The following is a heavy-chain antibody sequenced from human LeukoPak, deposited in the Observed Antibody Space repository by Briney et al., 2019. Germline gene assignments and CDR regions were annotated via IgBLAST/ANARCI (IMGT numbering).Heavy chain of an antibody. Sequence: GGSLRLSCAASRFTFSTYWMHWVRQAPGKGLVWVLRINSDGSSTSYADSVKGRFTISRDNAKNTLYLQMNSLRAEDTAVYYCSSLYSPGAFDIWGQGTVVTVSS. D-gene: IGHD5-12*01. CDR3: SSLYSPGAFDI. V-gene: IGHV3-74*01. CDR1: RFTFSTYW. J-gene: IGHJ3*02. CDR2: INSDGSST.